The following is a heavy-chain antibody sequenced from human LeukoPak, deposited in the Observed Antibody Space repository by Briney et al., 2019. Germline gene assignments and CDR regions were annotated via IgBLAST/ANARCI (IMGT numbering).Heavy chain of an antibody. D-gene: IGHD5-12*01. Sequence: GGSLRLSCAASGFSLSSYAIHWVRQAPGKGLEWVAIISYDGSKKYYADSVKGRFTISRDNSKNTLYLQMNSLRTEDTAVYYCARFAAAGRIVATFGYWGQGTLVIVSS. CDR3: ARFAAAGRIVATFGY. V-gene: IGHV3-30*04. CDR2: ISYDGSKK. CDR1: GFSLSSYA. J-gene: IGHJ4*02.